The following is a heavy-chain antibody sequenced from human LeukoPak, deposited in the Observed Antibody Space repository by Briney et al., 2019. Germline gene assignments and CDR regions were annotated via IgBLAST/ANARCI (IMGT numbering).Heavy chain of an antibody. V-gene: IGHV3-74*01. J-gene: IGHJ4*02. Sequence: GRSLRLSCVVSGFTFSSYWMHWVRQAPGKGLVWVPRMNTDGSITTYADSVKGRFTISRDNAKNTLYLQMNSLRAEDTAVYYCARGVGTTNPPEDYWGQGTLVTVSS. CDR2: MNTDGSIT. D-gene: IGHD1-26*01. CDR3: ARGVGTTNPPEDY. CDR1: GFTFSSYW.